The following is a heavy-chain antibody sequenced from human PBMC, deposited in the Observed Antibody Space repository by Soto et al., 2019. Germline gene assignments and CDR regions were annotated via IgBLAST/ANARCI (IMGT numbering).Heavy chain of an antibody. V-gene: IGHV1-69*12. CDR1: GGTFSSYA. D-gene: IGHD1-26*01. CDR2: IIPIFGTT. CDR3: ASDGGVATFDC. Sequence: QVQLVQSGAEVKKPGSSVKVSCKAFGGTFSSYAINWIRQAPGQGLEWMGGIIPIFGTTTYAQRFQARVTITADEATSTAYMELSSLRSEDTALSYCASDGGVATFDCCGEGMLVTVSP. J-gene: IGHJ4*02.